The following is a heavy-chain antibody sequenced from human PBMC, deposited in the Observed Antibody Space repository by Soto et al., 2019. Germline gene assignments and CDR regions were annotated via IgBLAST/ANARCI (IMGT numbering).Heavy chain of an antibody. D-gene: IGHD3-9*01. V-gene: IGHV4-39*07. CDR2: IYYSGST. CDR1: GGSISSSSYY. CDR3: ARGRYDVLTGAKPFDY. Sequence: SETLSLTCTVSGGSISSSSYYWGWIRQPPGKGLEWIGSIYYSGSTNNNPSLKSRVTISVDTSKDQFSLKLSSVTAADTAVYFCARGRYDVLTGAKPFDYWGHGTLVTVSS. J-gene: IGHJ4*01.